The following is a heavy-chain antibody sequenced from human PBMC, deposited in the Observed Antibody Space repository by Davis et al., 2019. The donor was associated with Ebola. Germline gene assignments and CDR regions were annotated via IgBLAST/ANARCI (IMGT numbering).Heavy chain of an antibody. CDR2: IRQDGNEI. CDR3: TRDVNRAMDV. CDR1: GFTFSSHW. J-gene: IGHJ6*02. D-gene: IGHD1-14*01. Sequence: GESLKISCVASGFTFSSHWMSWVRQAPGKGLEWVADIRQDGNEIYYVDSVKGRFTISRDNAKNSLYLQMNSLRAEDTAIYSCTRDVNRAMDVWGQGTTVTVSS. V-gene: IGHV3-7*01.